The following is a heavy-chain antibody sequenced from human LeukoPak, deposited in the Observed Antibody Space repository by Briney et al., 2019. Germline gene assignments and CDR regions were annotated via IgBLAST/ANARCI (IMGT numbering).Heavy chain of an antibody. J-gene: IGHJ4*02. CDR1: GYTLTELS. D-gene: IGHD2-2*01. V-gene: IGHV1-24*01. Sequence: ASVKVSCKVSGYTLTELSMHWVRQAPGKGLEWMGGFDPEDGETIYAQKFQGRVTMTRNTPINTAYMELTSLRSEDTAVYYCARGPYCSSNSCWKYYFDYWGQGTLVTVSS. CDR3: ARGPYCSSNSCWKYYFDY. CDR2: FDPEDGET.